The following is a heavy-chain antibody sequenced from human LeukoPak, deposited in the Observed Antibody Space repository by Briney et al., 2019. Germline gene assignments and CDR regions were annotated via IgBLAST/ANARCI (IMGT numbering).Heavy chain of an antibody. V-gene: IGHV4-34*01. CDR3: ARERVVSDYNWFDP. CDR1: GASFSGYS. D-gene: IGHD6-25*01. Sequence: SETLSLTCAVQGASFSGYSRSWIRQPPGKGLEWIGEVNRVGYTIYNPSLKSRVSISIDTSTTQFSLRLTSVTVADTAVYFCARERVVSDYNWFDPWGPGTLVTVSS. J-gene: IGHJ5*02. CDR2: VNRVGYT.